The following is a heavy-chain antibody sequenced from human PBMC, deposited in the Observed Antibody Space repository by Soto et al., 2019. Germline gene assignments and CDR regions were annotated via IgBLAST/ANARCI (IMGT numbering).Heavy chain of an antibody. CDR2: IWYDGSNK. CDR3: ARDRSYFKQLTKFVFDY. J-gene: IGHJ4*02. V-gene: IGHV3-33*08. CDR1: GFTFSSYG. D-gene: IGHD6-6*01. Sequence: QPGGSLRLSCAASGFTFSSYGMHWVRQAPGKGLEWVAVIWYDGSNKYYADSVKGRFTISRDNSKNTLYLQMNSLRAEDTAVYYCARDRSYFKQLTKFVFDYWGQGTLVTVSS.